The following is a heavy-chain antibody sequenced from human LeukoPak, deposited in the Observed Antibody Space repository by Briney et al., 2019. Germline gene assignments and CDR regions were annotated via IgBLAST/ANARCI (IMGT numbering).Heavy chain of an antibody. CDR3: ARDPIAVAPGYFDY. D-gene: IGHD6-19*01. CDR2: ISYDGSNK. V-gene: IGHV3-30-3*01. CDR1: GFTFSSYA. Sequence: GGSLRLSCAASGFTFSSYAMHWVRQAPGKGLVWVAVISYDGSNKYYADSVKGRLTISRDNSKNTLYLQMNSLRAEDTAVYYCARDPIAVAPGYFDYWGQGTLVTVSS. J-gene: IGHJ4*02.